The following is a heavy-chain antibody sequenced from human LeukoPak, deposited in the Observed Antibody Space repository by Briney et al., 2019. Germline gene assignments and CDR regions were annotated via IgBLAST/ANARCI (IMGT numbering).Heavy chain of an antibody. J-gene: IGHJ4*02. D-gene: IGHD3-9*01. CDR2: ITSGGDYI. V-gene: IGHV3-21*01. CDR1: GFTFNTFN. Sequence: GGSLRLSCAASGFTFNTFNMNWVRQAPGKGLEWVSSITSGGDYIYYVDSVKGRFTTSRDNAKNSLSLQLNSLRVEDTAVYYCARGQYDVLAASYKWTPDYWGQGTLVTVSS. CDR3: ARGQYDVLAASYKWTPDY.